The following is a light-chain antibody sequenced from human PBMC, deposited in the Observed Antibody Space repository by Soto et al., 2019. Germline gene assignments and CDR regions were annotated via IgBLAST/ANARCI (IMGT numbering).Light chain of an antibody. CDR3: QQYNSDST. CDR2: DAS. V-gene: IGKV1-5*01. Sequence: DIQMTQSPSTLSASVGDRVTITFRASQSISSWSAWYQQKPGKAPKLLIYDASSLESGVPSRFSGSGSGTKFTLTIGSLQTDDFATYYCQQYNSDSTFGQXT. J-gene: IGKJ1*01. CDR1: QSISSW.